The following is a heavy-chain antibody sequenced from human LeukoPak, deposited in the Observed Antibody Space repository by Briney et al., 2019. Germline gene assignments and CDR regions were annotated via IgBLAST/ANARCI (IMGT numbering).Heavy chain of an antibody. Sequence: GGSLRLSCAASGFTFNKAWMSWARQAPGKGLEWVGRIKSKTDGGSTEYAAPVKGRFTISRNDSKNMLYLQMNSLKIEDTAVYFCTTDRVAVAGKFDTWGQGTLVTVSS. J-gene: IGHJ5*02. CDR2: IKSKTDGGST. CDR3: TTDRVAVAGKFDT. D-gene: IGHD6-19*01. V-gene: IGHV3-15*01. CDR1: GFTFNKAW.